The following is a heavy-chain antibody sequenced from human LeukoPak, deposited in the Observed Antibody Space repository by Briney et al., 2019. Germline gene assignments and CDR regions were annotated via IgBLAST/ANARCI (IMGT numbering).Heavy chain of an antibody. Sequence: PGRSLRLSCAASGFTFSSYGMHWVRQAPGKGLEWVAVLSYDGRNKYHADSVKGRFTISRDNSKNTLYLQMNSLRAEDTAVYYCTRDPSSTVTTPPDYWGQGTLVTVSS. CDR1: GFTFSSYG. CDR2: LSYDGRNK. V-gene: IGHV3-30*03. J-gene: IGHJ4*02. CDR3: TRDPSSTVTTPPDY. D-gene: IGHD4-17*01.